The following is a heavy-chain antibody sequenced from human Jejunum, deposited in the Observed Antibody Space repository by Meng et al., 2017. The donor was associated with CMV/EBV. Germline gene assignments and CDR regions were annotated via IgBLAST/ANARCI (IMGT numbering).Heavy chain of an antibody. J-gene: IGHJ5*02. V-gene: IGHV4-59*11. CDR3: ARDYYGSGTQRFDP. Sequence: SGDSISSHYGSWIRQPPGEGLEWIGYIHYSGSTVYNPSLKSRVTISVDTSKNQFSLKLNSVTAADTAVYYCARDYYGSGTQRFDPWGHGTLVTVSS. D-gene: IGHD3-10*01. CDR2: IHYSGST. CDR1: GDSISSHY.